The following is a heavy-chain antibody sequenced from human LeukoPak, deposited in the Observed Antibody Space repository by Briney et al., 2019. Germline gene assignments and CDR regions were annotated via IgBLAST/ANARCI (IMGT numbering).Heavy chain of an antibody. CDR3: YSGYYSFYYYGMDV. J-gene: IGHJ6*02. CDR2: IYHSGST. D-gene: IGHD3-22*01. V-gene: IGHV4-38-2*02. CDR1: GYSISSGYY. Sequence: SETLSLTCTVSGYSISSGYYWGWIRQPPGKGLEWIGSIYHSGSTYYNPSLKSRVTISVDTSKNQFSLKLSSVTAADTAVYYCYSGYYSFYYYGMDVWGQGTTVTVSS.